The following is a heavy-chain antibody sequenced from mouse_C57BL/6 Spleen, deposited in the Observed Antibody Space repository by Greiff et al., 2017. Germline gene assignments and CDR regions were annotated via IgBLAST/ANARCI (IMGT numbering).Heavy chain of an antibody. V-gene: IGHV7-3*01. CDR1: GFTFTAYY. J-gene: IGHJ2*01. CDR3: AREGLRGYFDY. CDR2: IRNKANGYTT. Sequence: EVQLVESGGGLVQPGGSLSLSCAASGFTFTAYYMSWVRQPPGKALEWLGFIRNKANGYTTEYSASVKGRFTISRDNSQSILYLQMNALRAEDSATYYCAREGLRGYFDYWGQGTTLTVSS. D-gene: IGHD2-4*01.